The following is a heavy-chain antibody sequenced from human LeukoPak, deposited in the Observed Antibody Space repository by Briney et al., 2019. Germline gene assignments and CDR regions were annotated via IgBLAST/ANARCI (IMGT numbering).Heavy chain of an antibody. CDR2: LSGAASNT. CDR1: VFPFRTYA. V-gene: IGHV3-23*01. CDR3: AKGGPTGDLRSPGRDY. J-gene: IGHJ4*02. Sequence: GGPLRLSCVLSVFPFRTYAMSGAPGAPGRGRGWFSQLSGAASNTYYAASVKGRFTISRDNSQNTLYLQMNSLRAEDTAVYYCAKGGPTGDLRSPGRDYWGQGTLVTVSS. D-gene: IGHD7-27*01.